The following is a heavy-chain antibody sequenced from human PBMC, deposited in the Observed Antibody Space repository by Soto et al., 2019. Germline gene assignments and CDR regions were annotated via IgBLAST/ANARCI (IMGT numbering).Heavy chain of an antibody. Sequence: EVQLLESGGGLVQPGGSLRLSCAASGLTFSNCGMSWVRQAPGKGLDWVAGIDGSGRNTYYADPVKGRFTISRDNSKNTLFIQMNSLRAEDMAIYYCAKDGLSNSPSAIDYWGQGTLVTVSS. CDR3: AKDGLSNSPSAIDY. CDR1: GLTFSNCG. CDR2: IDGSGRNT. V-gene: IGHV3-23*01. J-gene: IGHJ4*02. D-gene: IGHD1-1*01.